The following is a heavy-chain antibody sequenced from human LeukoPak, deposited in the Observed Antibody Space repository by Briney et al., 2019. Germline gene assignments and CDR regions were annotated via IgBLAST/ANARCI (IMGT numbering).Heavy chain of an antibody. J-gene: IGHJ4*02. CDR3: ARDTRVVPAAMHGY. CDR1: GYTFTSNG. V-gene: IGHV1-18*01. CDR2: ISINNGNT. D-gene: IGHD2-2*01. Sequence: GASVKVSCKASGYTFTSNGISWVRQAPGQGLEWMVCISINNGNTNYAQKLQGRVTMTTDTSTSTAYMELRSLRSDDTAVYYCARDTRVVPAAMHGYWGQGTLVTVSS.